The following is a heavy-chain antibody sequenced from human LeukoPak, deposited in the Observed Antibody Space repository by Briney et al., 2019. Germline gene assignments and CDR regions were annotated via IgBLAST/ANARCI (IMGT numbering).Heavy chain of an antibody. D-gene: IGHD6-19*01. CDR3: ARDLAPLFPGYSSGWYGPGY. J-gene: IGHJ4*02. CDR1: GFTFSSYS. V-gene: IGHV3-21*01. Sequence: GGSLRLSCAASGFTFSSYSMNWVRQAPGKGLEWVSSISSSSSYIYYADSVKGRFTISRDNAKNSLYLQMNSLRAEDTAVYYCARDLAPLFPGYSSGWYGPGYWGQGTLVTVSS. CDR2: ISSSSSYI.